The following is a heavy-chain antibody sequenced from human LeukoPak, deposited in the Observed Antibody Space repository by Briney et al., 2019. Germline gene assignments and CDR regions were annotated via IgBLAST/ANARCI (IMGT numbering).Heavy chain of an antibody. V-gene: IGHV3-30*03. D-gene: IGHD4/OR15-4a*01. CDR1: GFSFDLSA. J-gene: IGHJ4*02. CDR2: ISHDGRNK. CDR3: ARRAGAYSHPYDY. Sequence: PGGSLRLSCVVSGFSFDLSAMHWVRQAPGKGLEWVALISHDGRNKYNTDSVKGRFTISRDNSKDTLFLQMDSLRPEDTAVYYCARRAGAYSHPYDYWGQGTLVTVSS.